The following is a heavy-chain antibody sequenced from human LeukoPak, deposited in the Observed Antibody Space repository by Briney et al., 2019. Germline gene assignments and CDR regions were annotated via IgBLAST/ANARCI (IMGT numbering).Heavy chain of an antibody. CDR3: ARASGGYYLFDY. V-gene: IGHV3-53*01. J-gene: IGHJ4*02. Sequence: GGSLRLSCAASGFTVSTNYMSWVRQAPGKGLEWVSSIYSGGSTCYADSVKGRFTISRDNSKNTLYLQMNSLRAEDTAMYYCARASGGYYLFDYWGQGTLVTVSS. CDR2: IYSGGST. D-gene: IGHD3-22*01. CDR1: GFTVSTNY.